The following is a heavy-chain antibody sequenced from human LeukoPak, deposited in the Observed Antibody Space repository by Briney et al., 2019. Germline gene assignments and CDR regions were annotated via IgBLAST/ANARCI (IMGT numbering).Heavy chain of an antibody. CDR1: GFTFSEYY. Sequence: GGCLRLSCAESGFTFSEYYMSWICAAPGEGLEWVSYISSSGSMIYYADSVKGRVTISRDNAKNSLYLQMNSLRAEDTAVYYCAIEPAMVSHFDYWGQGTRVTVSS. CDR3: AIEPAMVSHFDY. D-gene: IGHD5-18*01. J-gene: IGHJ4*02. CDR2: ISSSGSMI. V-gene: IGHV3-11*04.